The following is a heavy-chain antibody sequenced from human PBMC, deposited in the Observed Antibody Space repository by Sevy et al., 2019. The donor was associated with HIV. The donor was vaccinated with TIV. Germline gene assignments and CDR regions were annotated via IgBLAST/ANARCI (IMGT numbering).Heavy chain of an antibody. Sequence: GGSLRLSCAASGFTFSSYSMNWVRQAPGKGLEWVSSISSSSSYIYYADSVKGRFTISRDNAKNSLYLQMNSLRAEDMAVYYCATTYYYDSSGPGGAFDIWGQGTMVTVSS. D-gene: IGHD3-22*01. CDR2: ISSSSSYI. CDR1: GFTFSSYS. V-gene: IGHV3-21*01. CDR3: ATTYYYDSSGPGGAFDI. J-gene: IGHJ3*02.